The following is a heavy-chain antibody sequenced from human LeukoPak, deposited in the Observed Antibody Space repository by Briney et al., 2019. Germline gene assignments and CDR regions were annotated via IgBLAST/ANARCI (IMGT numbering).Heavy chain of an antibody. J-gene: IGHJ4*02. CDR2: ISDSGGRT. Sequence: GGSLTLSCAVSGITLSNYGMSWVRQAPGKGLEWVAGISDSGGRTNYADSVKGRFTISRDNPKNTLYLQMNSLRAEDTAVYFCAKRGVVIRVILVGFHKEAYYFDSWGQGALVTVSS. D-gene: IGHD3-22*01. CDR3: AKRGVVIRVILVGFHKEAYYFDS. CDR1: GITLSNYG. V-gene: IGHV3-23*01.